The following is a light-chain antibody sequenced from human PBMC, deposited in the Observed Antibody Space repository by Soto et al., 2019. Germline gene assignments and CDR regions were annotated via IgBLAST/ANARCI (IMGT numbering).Light chain of an antibody. CDR2: ATS. CDR1: QDISNS. CDR3: QKYNSAPLT. J-gene: IGKJ4*01. V-gene: IGKV1-27*01. Sequence: DIQMTQSPSSLSASEEDRVTITCRASQDISNSLVWYQQKPGKVPKLLIYATSTLQSGVPSRFSGSGSGTDFTLTISSLQPEDVATYYCQKYNSAPLTFGGGTKVDI.